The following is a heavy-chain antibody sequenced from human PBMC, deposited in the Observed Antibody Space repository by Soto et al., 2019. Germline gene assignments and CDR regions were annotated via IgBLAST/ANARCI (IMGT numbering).Heavy chain of an antibody. Sequence: PGGSLRLSCAASGFTFSSYAMHWVRQAPGKGLEWVAVISYDGSNKYYPDSVKGRFTISRDNSKNTLYLQMNSLRAEDTAVYYCARDKEVLISAFDYWGQGTLVTVSS. CDR2: ISYDGSNK. J-gene: IGHJ4*02. D-gene: IGHD2-8*01. CDR1: GFTFSSYA. CDR3: ARDKEVLISAFDY. V-gene: IGHV3-30-3*01.